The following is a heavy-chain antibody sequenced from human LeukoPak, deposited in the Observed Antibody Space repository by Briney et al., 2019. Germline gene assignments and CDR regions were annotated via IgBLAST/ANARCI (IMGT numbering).Heavy chain of an antibody. V-gene: IGHV3-23*01. CDR3: AKANRGVHCSTATCYDYFDY. D-gene: IGHD2-2*01. CDR1: GFTFSYYA. Sequence: GGSLRLSCAASGFTFSYYAMSWVRQAPGKGLEWVSAITGSGGSTYYADSVKGRFTISRDNSKNTLYLQMNSLRAEDTALYYCAKANRGVHCSTATCYDYFDYWGQGTLVTVSS. J-gene: IGHJ4*02. CDR2: ITGSGGST.